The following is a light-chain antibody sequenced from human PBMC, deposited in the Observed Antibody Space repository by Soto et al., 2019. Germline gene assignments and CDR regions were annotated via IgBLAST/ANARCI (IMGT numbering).Light chain of an antibody. CDR1: QSVSSY. Sequence: EIVLTQSPATLSLSPGERATLSCRASQSVSSYLAWYQQKPGQAPRLLIYDASNRATGTPARFSGSGSRTDFTLTISSLEPEDFAVYYCQQRSNWPPLFTFGPGTKVDIK. J-gene: IGKJ3*01. V-gene: IGKV3-11*01. CDR2: DAS. CDR3: QQRSNWPPLFT.